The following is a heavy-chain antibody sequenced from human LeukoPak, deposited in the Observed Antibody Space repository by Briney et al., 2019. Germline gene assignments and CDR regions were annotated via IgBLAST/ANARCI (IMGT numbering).Heavy chain of an antibody. D-gene: IGHD6-19*01. V-gene: IGHV3-23*01. CDR1: GFTFSSYA. J-gene: IGHJ4*02. CDR3: AKDGVLYSSGWYRFDY. CDR2: ISGSGGST. Sequence: GGSLRLSCAASGFTFSSYAMSWVRQAPGKGLEWVSAISGSGGSTYYADSVKGRFTISRDNSKNTLYLQMNSLRAEDTAVYYCAKDGVLYSSGWYRFDYWGQGTLVTVSS.